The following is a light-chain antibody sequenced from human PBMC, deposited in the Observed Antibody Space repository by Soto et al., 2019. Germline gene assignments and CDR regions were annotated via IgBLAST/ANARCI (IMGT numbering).Light chain of an antibody. CDR1: SSDVGGYNY. CDR2: EVS. CDR3: SSYAGSIWV. V-gene: IGLV2-8*01. Sequence: QSALTQPPSASGSPGQSVTISCTGTSSDVGGYNYVSWYQQNPGKAPKLMIYEVSKRPSGVPDRFSGSKSGNTASLTVSGLQAEDEADCYCSSYAGSIWVFGGGTKLTVL. J-gene: IGLJ3*02.